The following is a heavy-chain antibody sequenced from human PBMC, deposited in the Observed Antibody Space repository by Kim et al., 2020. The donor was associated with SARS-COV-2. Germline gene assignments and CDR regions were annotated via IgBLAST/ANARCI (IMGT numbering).Heavy chain of an antibody. D-gene: IGHD5-12*01. J-gene: IGHJ6*02. V-gene: IGHV3-74*01. CDR1: GFTFSSFW. CDR2: ISTDGSST. CDR3: AKGGRGYGMDV. Sequence: GGSLRLSCAASGFTFSSFWIHWVRQAPGKGLEWVSRISTDGSSTTYADSVKGRFTISRDNAKNTLYLQMSSLRAEDTAVYYCAKGGRGYGMDVWGQGTTVTVSS.